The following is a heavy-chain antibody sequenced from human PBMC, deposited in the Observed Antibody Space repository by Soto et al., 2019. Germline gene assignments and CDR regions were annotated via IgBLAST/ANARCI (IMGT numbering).Heavy chain of an antibody. CDR2: IRSKANSYAT. Sequence: GGSLRLSCAASGFTFSVSAMHWFRQASGKGLEWVGRIRSKANSYATAYAASVKGRFTISRDDSKNMAYLQMNSLKTEDTAVYYCTRHEYCTNGVCSAADYWGQGTLVTVSS. D-gene: IGHD2-8*01. J-gene: IGHJ4*02. CDR1: GFTFSVSA. CDR3: TRHEYCTNGVCSAADY. V-gene: IGHV3-73*01.